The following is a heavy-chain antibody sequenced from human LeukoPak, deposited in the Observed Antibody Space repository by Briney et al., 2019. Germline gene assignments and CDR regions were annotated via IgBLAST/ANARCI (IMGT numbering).Heavy chain of an antibody. D-gene: IGHD3-3*01. CDR3: ARGNLDLRAFDI. V-gene: IGHV3-9*01. CDR2: ISWNSGSI. Sequence: PGRSLRLSCATSGFTFDDYAMYWVRQAPGKGLEWVSCISWNSGSIVYADSVKGRFTISRDNAKNSLYLQMNSLRVEDTALYYCARGNLDLRAFDIWGQGTMVTVSS. J-gene: IGHJ3*02. CDR1: GFTFDDYA.